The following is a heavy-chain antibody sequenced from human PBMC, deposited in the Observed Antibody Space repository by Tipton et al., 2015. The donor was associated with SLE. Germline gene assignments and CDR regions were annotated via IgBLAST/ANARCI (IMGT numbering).Heavy chain of an antibody. D-gene: IGHD2-21*02. CDR3: AKRVVTGVGAFDV. Sequence: SLRLSCAASGFTFSSYDMYWVRQAPGKGLEWVSTISGSGASTYYGDSVKGRFTIARGNSKSTLFLQMNSLRAEDTAIYYCAKRVVTGVGAFDVWGQGTMVTVSS. CDR1: GFTFSSYD. CDR2: ISGSGAST. V-gene: IGHV3-23*01. J-gene: IGHJ3*01.